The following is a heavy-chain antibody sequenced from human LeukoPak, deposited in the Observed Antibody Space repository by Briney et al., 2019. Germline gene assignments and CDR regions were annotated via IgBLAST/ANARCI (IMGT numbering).Heavy chain of an antibody. CDR2: IRSKAYGGTT. CDR1: GFTFGDYA. V-gene: IGHV3-49*04. D-gene: IGHD3-3*01. CDR3: AREAGAGFNDY. Sequence: GGSLRLSCTASGFTFGDYAMGWVRQAPGKGLEWVGFIRSKAYGGTTEYAASVKGRFTISRDDSKSIAYLQMNSLKTEDTAVYYCAREAGAGFNDYWGQGTLVTVSS. J-gene: IGHJ4*02.